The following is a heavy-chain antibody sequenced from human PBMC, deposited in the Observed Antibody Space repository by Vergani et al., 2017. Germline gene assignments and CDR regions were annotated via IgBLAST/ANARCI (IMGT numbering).Heavy chain of an antibody. J-gene: IGHJ4*02. V-gene: IGHV1-69*12. Sequence: QVQLVQSGAEVKKPGSSVKVSCKASGGTFSSYAISWVRQAPGHGLEWMGGIIPIFGTANYAQKFQGRVTITADESTSTAYMELSSLRSEDTAVYYCASRYCTNGVCYLSPYYFDYWGQGTLVTVSS. CDR3: ASRYCTNGVCYLSPYYFDY. D-gene: IGHD2-8*01. CDR2: IIPIFGTA. CDR1: GGTFSSYA.